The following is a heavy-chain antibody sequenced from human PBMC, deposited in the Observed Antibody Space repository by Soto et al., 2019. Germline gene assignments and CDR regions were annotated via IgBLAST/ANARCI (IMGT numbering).Heavy chain of an antibody. Sequence: QVQVKQWGAGVLKPSETLSLTCGVYSGSFSGYYWTWLRQPPGKGLEWIGEISHSGSTDYNPSLWGRVTISIDASKNQLSLNLNSVTAADTAVYYCARGPMSAWPLCSHWGQGILVTVSS. J-gene: IGHJ4*02. CDR2: ISHSGST. V-gene: IGHV4-34*01. D-gene: IGHD3-10*02. CDR3: ARGPMSAWPLCSH. CDR1: SGSFSGYY.